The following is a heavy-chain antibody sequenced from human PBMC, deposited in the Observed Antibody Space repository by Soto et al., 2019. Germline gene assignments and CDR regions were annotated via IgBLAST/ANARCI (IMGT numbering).Heavy chain of an antibody. CDR2: INYNSVNI. Sequence: TGGSLRLSCAASGFTFDNYAMHWVRQAPGKGLEWVSGINYNSVNIGYADSVKGRFTISRDAAKNSLFLQMNSLRAEDTALYYCARDVGSVARNLASWGQGTQVTVSS. D-gene: IGHD5-12*01. J-gene: IGHJ5*02. CDR1: GFTFDNYA. CDR3: ARDVGSVARNLAS. V-gene: IGHV3-9*01.